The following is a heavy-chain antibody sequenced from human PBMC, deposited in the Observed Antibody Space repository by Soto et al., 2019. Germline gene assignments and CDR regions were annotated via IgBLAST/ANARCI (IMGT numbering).Heavy chain of an antibody. D-gene: IGHD3-10*01. CDR2: IWYDGSNK. Sequence: QVQLVESGGGVVQPERSLRLSCAASGITFPNYDMNWVRQAPGKGLEWVAIIWYDGSNKYYADSVKGRFTISRDNSKNTLYLQMNSLRVEDTAVYYCARGSYGLGFWGQGTTVTVSS. CDR3: ARGSYGLGF. J-gene: IGHJ6*02. CDR1: GITFPNYD. V-gene: IGHV3-33*01.